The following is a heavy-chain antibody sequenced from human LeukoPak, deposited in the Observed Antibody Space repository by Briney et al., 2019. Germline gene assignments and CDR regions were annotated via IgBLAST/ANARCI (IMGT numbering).Heavy chain of an antibody. Sequence: PGGSLRLSCAASGFTFSSYSMNWVRQAPGKGPEWVSSISSSSSYIYYADSVKGRFTISRDNAKNSLYLQMNSLRAEDTAVYYCARDRRGYGGNWGQGTLVTVSS. J-gene: IGHJ4*02. CDR1: GFTFSSYS. V-gene: IGHV3-21*01. CDR2: ISSSSSYI. D-gene: IGHD4-23*01. CDR3: ARDRRGYGGN.